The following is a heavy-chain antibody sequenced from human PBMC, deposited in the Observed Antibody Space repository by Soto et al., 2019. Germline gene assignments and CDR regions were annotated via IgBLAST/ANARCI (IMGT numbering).Heavy chain of an antibody. CDR1: GFTFSSYG. J-gene: IGHJ6*02. CDR2: ISYDGSNK. V-gene: IGHV3-30*18. Sequence: PGGSLRLSCAASGFTFSSYGMHWVRQAPGKGLEWVAVISYDGSNKYYADSVKGRFTISRDNSKNTLYLQMNSLRAEDTAVYYCAKAASGYCSSTSCYGSGIFLRFYYYGMDVWGQGTTVTVSS. CDR3: AKAASGYCSSTSCYGSGIFLRFYYYGMDV. D-gene: IGHD2-2*01.